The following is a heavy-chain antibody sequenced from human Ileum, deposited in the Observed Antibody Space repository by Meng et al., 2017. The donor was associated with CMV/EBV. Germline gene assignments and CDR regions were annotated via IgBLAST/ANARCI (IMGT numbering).Heavy chain of an antibody. Sequence: ACGFSFSDHGMHWVRQAPGKGLEWVAVVWHDGGGQYNADSVKGRFTISRDNSKNTLYLLMSSLRADDTAVYYCSRGGMGGRRFYFDFWGQGNLVTVSS. CDR1: GFSFSDHG. V-gene: IGHV3-33*01. CDR3: SRGGMGGRRFYFDF. D-gene: IGHD1-26*01. J-gene: IGHJ4*01. CDR2: VWHDGGGQ.